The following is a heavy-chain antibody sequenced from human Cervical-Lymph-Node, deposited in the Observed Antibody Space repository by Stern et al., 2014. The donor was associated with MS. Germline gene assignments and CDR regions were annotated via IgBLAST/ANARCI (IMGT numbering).Heavy chain of an antibody. Sequence: QLQLQESGPGLVTPSETLSLTCTVSGGSVSSYYWDWIRPPPGKGLEWLGNIYYTGTTNYNPSLQSRVTLSLDTSKNQLSLKLTSVTAADTAVYFCARQRYGGDPMFDLWGQGTPVTVSS. CDR1: GGSVSSYY. J-gene: IGHJ5*02. CDR2: IYYTGTT. D-gene: IGHD4-23*01. CDR3: ARQRYGGDPMFDL. V-gene: IGHV4-59*02.